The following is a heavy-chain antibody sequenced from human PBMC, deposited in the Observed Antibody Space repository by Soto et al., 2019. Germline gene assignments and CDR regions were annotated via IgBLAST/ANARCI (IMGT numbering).Heavy chain of an antibody. CDR1: GFTFGSYG. J-gene: IGHJ6*02. CDR2: ISYDGSNK. D-gene: IGHD1-20*01. Sequence: GGSLRLSCAASGFTFGSYGMHWVRQAPGKGLEWVAVISYDGSNKYYADSVKGRFIISRDNSKNTLYLQMNSLRAEDTAVYYCAKDPRNWNDVRGSDYYYYYGMDVWGQGTTVTVSS. CDR3: AKDPRNWNDVRGSDYYYYYGMDV. V-gene: IGHV3-30*18.